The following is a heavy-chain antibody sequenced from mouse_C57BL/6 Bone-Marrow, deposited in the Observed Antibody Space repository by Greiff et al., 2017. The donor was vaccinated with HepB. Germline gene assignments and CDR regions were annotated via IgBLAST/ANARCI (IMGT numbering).Heavy chain of an antibody. CDR2: ISSGSSTI. CDR1: GFTFSDYG. Sequence: EVKLMESGGGLVKPGGSLKLSCAASGFTFSDYGMHWVRQAPEKGLEWVAYISSGSSTIYYADTVKGRFTISRDNAKNTLFLQMTSLRSEDTAMYYCAYETYDYDGGAWFAYWGQGTLVTVSA. J-gene: IGHJ3*01. D-gene: IGHD2-4*01. V-gene: IGHV5-17*01. CDR3: AYETYDYDGGAWFAY.